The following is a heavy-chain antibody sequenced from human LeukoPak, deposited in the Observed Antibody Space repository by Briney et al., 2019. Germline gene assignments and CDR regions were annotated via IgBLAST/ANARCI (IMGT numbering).Heavy chain of an antibody. J-gene: IGHJ6*02. D-gene: IGHD6-13*01. Sequence: SETLSLTCIVSGGSISSSSYFWGWIRQPPGKGLEWIGSLYYNGDTYYNLSLKSRVTISMDTSKNQFSLKLSSVTAADTAVYVFSIAAAAPNWVFYGVDVWGQGAPVTVSS. CDR2: LYYNGDT. CDR3: SIAAAAPNWVFYGVDV. CDR1: GGSISSSSYF. V-gene: IGHV4-39*07.